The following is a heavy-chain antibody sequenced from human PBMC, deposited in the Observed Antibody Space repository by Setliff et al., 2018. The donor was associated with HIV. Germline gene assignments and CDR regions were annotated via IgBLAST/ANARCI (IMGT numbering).Heavy chain of an antibody. CDR3: ARSPLYSGYERYYFDY. CDR1: GGSISSSGPGYY. V-gene: IGHV4-39*07. Sequence: SETLSLTCTVSGGSISSSGPGYYWGWVRQAPGGGLEWIGSVYYSGSTNYNPSLKSRVTISLDRSKTQFSLKLSSVTAADAAVYYCARSPLYSGYERYYFDYWGQGTLVTVSS. CDR2: VYYSGST. J-gene: IGHJ4*02. D-gene: IGHD5-12*01.